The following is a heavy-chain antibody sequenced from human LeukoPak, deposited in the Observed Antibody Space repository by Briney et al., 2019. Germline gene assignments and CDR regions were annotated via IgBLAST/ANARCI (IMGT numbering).Heavy chain of an antibody. Sequence: TGGSLRLSCAASGFTFSSYAMSWVRQAPGKGLEWVSAISGSGGSTYYADSVKGRFTISRDNSKNTLYLQMNSLRAEDTAVYYCAKARYYDILTDYLYYFDYWGQGTLVTVSS. D-gene: IGHD3-9*01. V-gene: IGHV3-23*01. CDR2: ISGSGGST. CDR1: GFTFSSYA. CDR3: AKARYYDILTDYLYYFDY. J-gene: IGHJ4*02.